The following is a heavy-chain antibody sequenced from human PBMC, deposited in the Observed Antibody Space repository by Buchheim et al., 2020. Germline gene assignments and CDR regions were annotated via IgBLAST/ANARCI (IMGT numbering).Heavy chain of an antibody. V-gene: IGHV4-30-2*01. Sequence: QLQLQESGSGLVKPSQTLSLTCAVSGGSISSGGYSWSWIRQPPGKGLEWIGYIYHSGSTYYNPSLKSRVTISGDRYKKQFSLKLSSVTAADTAVYYCARAGYSYGYPSWFDPWGQGTL. D-gene: IGHD5-18*01. CDR1: GGSISSGGYS. CDR2: IYHSGST. J-gene: IGHJ5*02. CDR3: ARAGYSYGYPSWFDP.